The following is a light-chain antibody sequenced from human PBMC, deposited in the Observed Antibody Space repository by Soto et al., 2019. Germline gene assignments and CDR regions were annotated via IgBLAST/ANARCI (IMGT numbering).Light chain of an antibody. CDR2: GAS. V-gene: IGKV3-20*01. Sequence: TQSPGTLSLAPGERATRSCRASESVRNNSLAWYQQHPGQAPRLLIFGASSRATGIPDRFPGTGSGADFSLTISRLEPDDSAVYFCHHYGYGADTFGQGTKLEI. J-gene: IGKJ2*01. CDR3: HHYGYGADT. CDR1: ESVRNNS.